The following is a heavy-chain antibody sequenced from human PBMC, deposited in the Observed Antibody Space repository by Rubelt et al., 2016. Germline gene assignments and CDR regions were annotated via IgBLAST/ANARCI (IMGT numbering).Heavy chain of an antibody. CDR3: ARDRADSSGWYDPFDY. CDR2: ISGSGGAT. V-gene: IGHV3-48*03. D-gene: IGHD6-19*01. J-gene: IGHJ4*02. Sequence: VRQAPGKGLEWISYISGSGGATYYADSVKGRFTISRDNAKNSLYLQVNSLRAEDTAVYYCARDRADSSGWYDPFDYWGQGTLVTVSS.